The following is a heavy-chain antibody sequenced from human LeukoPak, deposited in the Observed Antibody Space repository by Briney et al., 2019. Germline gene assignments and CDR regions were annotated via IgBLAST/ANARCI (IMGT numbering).Heavy chain of an antibody. Sequence: SVKVSCKASGGTFSSYAISWVRQAPGQGLEWMGGIIPIFGTANYAQQFQGRVTITAAESTSTAYMELSSLRSEDTAVYYCAAEEDYYDSSGRKGGNFDYWGQGTLVTVSS. J-gene: IGHJ4*02. CDR1: GGTFSSYA. CDR2: IIPIFGTA. CDR3: AAEEDYYDSSGRKGGNFDY. D-gene: IGHD3-22*01. V-gene: IGHV1-69*13.